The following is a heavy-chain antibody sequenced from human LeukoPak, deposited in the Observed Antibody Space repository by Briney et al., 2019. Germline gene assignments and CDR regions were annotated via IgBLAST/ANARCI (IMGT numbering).Heavy chain of an antibody. D-gene: IGHD3-3*01. CDR1: GYTFTVYY. CDR2: INPNRGST. V-gene: IGHV1-2*02. Sequence: ASVKVSCKTSGYTFTVYYMHWVRHAPGQGLEWIGWINPNRGSTNYAQKFQGRVTTTSETSISTAYIELSRLTSDHITVYYCTRDPTRVTFLGVVRLWLDPWGQGTLVTVSS. J-gene: IGHJ5*02. CDR3: TRDPTRVTFLGVVRLWLDP.